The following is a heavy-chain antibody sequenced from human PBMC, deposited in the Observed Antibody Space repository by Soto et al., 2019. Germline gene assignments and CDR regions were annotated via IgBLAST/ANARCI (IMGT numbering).Heavy chain of an antibody. CDR3: VRDVTVGYGRFDP. V-gene: IGHV1-18*01. CDR2: INTYTGNK. CDR1: GYIFSSFG. D-gene: IGHD1-26*01. Sequence: ASLKVSCKASGYIFSSFGIIWVRQAPGQGLEWMGWINTYTGNKKFALKLQGRVTLTTDTTTSTAYMELRSLTSDDTAVYYCVRDVTVGYGRFDPWGQGTLVTVSS. J-gene: IGHJ5*02.